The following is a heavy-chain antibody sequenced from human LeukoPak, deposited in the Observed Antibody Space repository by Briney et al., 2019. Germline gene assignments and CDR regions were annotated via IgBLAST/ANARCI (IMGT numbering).Heavy chain of an antibody. CDR3: ASLAQNYYDSSGYYYNWFDP. J-gene: IGHJ5*02. Sequence: SVKVSCKASGGTFISYTISWVRQAPGQGLEWMGRIIPVLGIANYAQKFQGRVTITADKSTSTAYMELSSLRSEDTAVYYCASLAQNYYDSSGYYYNWFDPWGQGTLVTVSS. D-gene: IGHD3-22*01. CDR2: IIPVLGIA. V-gene: IGHV1-69*02. CDR1: GGTFISYT.